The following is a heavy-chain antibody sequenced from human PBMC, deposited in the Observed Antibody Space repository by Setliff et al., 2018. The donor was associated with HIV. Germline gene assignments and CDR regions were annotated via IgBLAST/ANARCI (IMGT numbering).Heavy chain of an antibody. J-gene: IGHJ4*02. Sequence: GSLRLSCAASGFTFSSYSMNWIRQSPGKGLEWIGYIYYNGNTNYNPTLNSRGTMSVDTSKNQFSLKLTSVTAADTAVYYCAREIYGGNSRPFDYWGQGTLVTVSS. CDR3: AREIYGGNSRPFDY. CDR1: GFTFSSYS. CDR2: IYYNGNT. D-gene: IGHD4-17*01. V-gene: IGHV4-59*01.